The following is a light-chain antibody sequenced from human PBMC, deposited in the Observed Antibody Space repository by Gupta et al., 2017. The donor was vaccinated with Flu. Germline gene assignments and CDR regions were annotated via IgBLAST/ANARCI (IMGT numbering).Light chain of an antibody. Sequence: QSALTQPASVSGSPGQSITISCTGTSSDIGAYNYVSWYQQHPGKAPKLMIYEVSNRPAGFSNRFSGSKSGNTASLTISGLQAEDEADYYCSSYTTSSFWVFGGGTKLTVL. CDR3: SSYTTSSFWV. J-gene: IGLJ3*02. V-gene: IGLV2-14*01. CDR2: EVS. CDR1: SSDIGAYNY.